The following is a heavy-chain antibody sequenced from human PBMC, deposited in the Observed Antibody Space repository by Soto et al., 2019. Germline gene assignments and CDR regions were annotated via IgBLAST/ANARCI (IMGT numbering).Heavy chain of an antibody. J-gene: IGHJ4*02. D-gene: IGHD3-22*01. Sequence: QLQLQESGPGLVRPSETLSLTCSVSGGSISSTSYYWGWIRQPPGKGLEWIGSVYYSGNVYHNPSLRRRISTSVDTSKHQFYLELNSVTAAHTGLYYCARLLHGRIGYYYFDCWGRGTLVTVS. CDR3: ARLLHGRIGYYYFDC. V-gene: IGHV4-39*01. CDR1: GGSISSTSYY. CDR2: VYYSGNV.